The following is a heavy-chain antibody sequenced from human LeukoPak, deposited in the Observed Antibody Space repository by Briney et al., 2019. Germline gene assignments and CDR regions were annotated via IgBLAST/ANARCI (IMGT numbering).Heavy chain of an antibody. CDR3: AREELLGGGWFDP. CDR1: GGSFSGYY. Sequence: SETLSLTCAVYGGSFSGYYWSWIRQPPGKGLEWIGEINHSGSTNYNPSLKSRVTISVDTSKNQFSLKLSSVTAADTAVYYCAREELLGGGWFDPWGQGTLVTVSS. D-gene: IGHD1-7*01. V-gene: IGHV4-34*01. J-gene: IGHJ5*02. CDR2: INHSGST.